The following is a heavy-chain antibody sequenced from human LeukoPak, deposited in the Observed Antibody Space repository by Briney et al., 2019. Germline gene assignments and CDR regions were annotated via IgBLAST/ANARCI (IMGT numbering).Heavy chain of an antibody. CDR1: GGSISSYY. CDR3: ARDSMIGAFDI. V-gene: IGHV4-59*01. D-gene: IGHD3-22*01. Sequence: SETLSLTCTVFGGSISSYYWSWIRQPPGKGLEWIGYIYYSGSTNYNPSLKSRVTISVDTSKNQSSLKLSSVTAADTAVYYCARDSMIGAFDIWGQGTMVTVSS. CDR2: IYYSGST. J-gene: IGHJ3*02.